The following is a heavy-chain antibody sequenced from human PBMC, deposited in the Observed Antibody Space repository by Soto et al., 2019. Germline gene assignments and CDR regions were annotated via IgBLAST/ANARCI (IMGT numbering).Heavy chain of an antibody. J-gene: IGHJ4*02. D-gene: IGHD5-18*01. CDR3: ARAQPGYSYGYGLGY. CDR1: GFTFSSYS. Sequence: EVQLVESGGGLVKPGGSLRLSCAASGFTFSSYSMNWVRQAPGKGLEWVSSISSSSSYIYYADSVKGRFTISRDNAKNSLYLQMKSLRAEDTAVYYCARAQPGYSYGYGLGYWGQGNRVTVSP. V-gene: IGHV3-21*01. CDR2: ISSSSSYI.